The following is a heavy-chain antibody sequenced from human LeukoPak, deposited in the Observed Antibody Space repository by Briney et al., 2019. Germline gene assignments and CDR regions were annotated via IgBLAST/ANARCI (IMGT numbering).Heavy chain of an antibody. V-gene: IGHV4-61*01. J-gene: IGHJ4*02. D-gene: IGHD3-22*01. Sequence: SETLSLTCTVSGGSVSSGSYYWSWVRPPPGKELEWIGNFLYSGSTHYNPSLKSRVTISVDTSKNQFSLNLSSVTVADTAVYFCARASITMIVATWGQGSLVTVSS. CDR3: ARASITMIVAT. CDR2: FLYSGST. CDR1: GGSVSSGSYY.